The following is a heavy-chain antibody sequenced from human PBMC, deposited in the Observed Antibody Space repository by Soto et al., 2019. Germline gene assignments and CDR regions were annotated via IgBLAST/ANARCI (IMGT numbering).Heavy chain of an antibody. CDR3: ASSSWAGTIFYYGMDV. V-gene: IGHV1-3*01. D-gene: IGHD1-7*01. CDR1: GYSFTSFA. Sequence: QVQLVQSGAEVKQSGASVRVSCKASGYSFTSFAMHWVRQAPGQRLEWMGWINAGNGNTRYSQKFQGRVTITRDTSESTAYMDLSSLRSEDTAVYFCASSSWAGTIFYYGMDVWGQGTTVTVSS. CDR2: INAGNGNT. J-gene: IGHJ6*02.